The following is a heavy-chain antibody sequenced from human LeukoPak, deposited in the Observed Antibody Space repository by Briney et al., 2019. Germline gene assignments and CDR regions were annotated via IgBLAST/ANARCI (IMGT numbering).Heavy chain of an antibody. Sequence: GGSLRLSCAASGFTFSSYPMSWVRQAPGKGLEWVSAISDSGTVTYYADSVKGRFTMSRDNSKTTLYLKMNSLRAEDTAVYHCAKDMLRAAAATYWGQGTLVTVSS. D-gene: IGHD6-13*01. CDR3: AKDMLRAAAATY. J-gene: IGHJ4*02. CDR1: GFTFSSYP. V-gene: IGHV3-23*01. CDR2: ISDSGTVT.